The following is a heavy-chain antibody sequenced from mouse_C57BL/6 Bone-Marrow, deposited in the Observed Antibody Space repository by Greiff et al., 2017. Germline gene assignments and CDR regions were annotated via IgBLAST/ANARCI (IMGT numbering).Heavy chain of an antibody. Sequence: EVKLQVSGPGLVKPSQSLSLTCSVTCYSISSGYSWNWIRQFPGNKLEWMGSISYDGSNNYNPSLKTRISITRDTSKSQCLLKLNSVTTEDTATYYCARGVDGYYLFAYWGQGTLVTVSA. D-gene: IGHD2-3*01. J-gene: IGHJ3*01. CDR3: ARGVDGYYLFAY. CDR2: ISYDGSN. V-gene: IGHV3-6*01. CDR1: CYSISSGYS.